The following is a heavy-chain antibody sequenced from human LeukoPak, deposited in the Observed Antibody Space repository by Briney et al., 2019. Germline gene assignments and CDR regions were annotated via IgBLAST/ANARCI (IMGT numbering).Heavy chain of an antibody. CDR2: INSDGSST. V-gene: IGHV3-74*01. D-gene: IGHD5-18*01. CDR3: ARKAGGYSYGPLAY. Sequence: PGGSLRLSCAASGFTFSSYWMHWVRQAPGKGLVWVSRINSDGSSTNYADSVKGRFTISRDNAKSTLYLQMNSLRAEDTAVYYCARKAGGYSYGPLAYWGQGTLVTVSS. J-gene: IGHJ4*02. CDR1: GFTFSSYW.